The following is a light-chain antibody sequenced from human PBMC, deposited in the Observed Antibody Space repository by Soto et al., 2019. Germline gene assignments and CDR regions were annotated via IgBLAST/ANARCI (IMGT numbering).Light chain of an antibody. CDR1: HSIYNF. V-gene: IGKV3-11*01. CDR3: QQRSNWSIT. Sequence: EIVLTQSPATLSLSPGERATLSCRSGHSIYNFLAWYQQKPGQSPRRLIYDASYRATGIPARFRGSGSGTDFALNISSLEPEDFEVYYYQQRSNWSITVGGGTKVEIK. CDR2: DAS. J-gene: IGKJ4*01.